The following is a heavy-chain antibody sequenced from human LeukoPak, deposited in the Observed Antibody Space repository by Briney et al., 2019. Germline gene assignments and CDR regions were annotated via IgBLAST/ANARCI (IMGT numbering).Heavy chain of an antibody. CDR1: GFTFDDYA. J-gene: IGHJ4*02. Sequence: PGGSLRLSCAASGFTFDDYAMHWVRQAPGKGLEWASGISWNSGSIGYADSVKGRFTISRDNAKNSLYLQMNSLRAEDTALYYCAKGGGLSGYYYDYWGQGTLVTVSS. D-gene: IGHD3-3*01. CDR3: AKGGGLSGYYYDY. V-gene: IGHV3-9*01. CDR2: ISWNSGSI.